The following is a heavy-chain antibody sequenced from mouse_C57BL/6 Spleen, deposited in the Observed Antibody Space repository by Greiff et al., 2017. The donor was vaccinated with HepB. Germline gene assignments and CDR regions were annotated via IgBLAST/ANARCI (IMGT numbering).Heavy chain of an antibody. J-gene: IGHJ4*01. Sequence: QVQLQQPGTELVKPGASVKLSCKASGYTFTSYWMHWVKQRPGQGLEWIGKINPSNGGTNYNEKFKSKATMTVDKSSSTTYMQLSSMTSEDSAVYDCARGLWVLDPGYHAMDYWGQGTSVTVSS. V-gene: IGHV1-53*01. D-gene: IGHD2-3*01. CDR1: GYTFTSYW. CDR2: INPSNGGT. CDR3: ARGLWVLDPGYHAMDY.